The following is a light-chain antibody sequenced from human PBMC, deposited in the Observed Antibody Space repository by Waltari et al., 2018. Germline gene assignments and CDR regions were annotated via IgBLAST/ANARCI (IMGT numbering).Light chain of an antibody. CDR2: GAS. V-gene: IGKV3-20*01. CDR3: RKYDRLPAT. Sequence: EIVLTQSPGTRSWSPGERGTLSCRASQSVSRFLAWYQQKPGQAPRLLIYGASTRATGIPYRFSGRGSGTGFSLTISRLEPGDFAVCCCRKYDRLPATFGPGTKVEI. J-gene: IGKJ1*01. CDR1: QSVSRF.